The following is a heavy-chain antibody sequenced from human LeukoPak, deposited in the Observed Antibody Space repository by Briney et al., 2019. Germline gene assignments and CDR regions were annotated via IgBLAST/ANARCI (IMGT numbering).Heavy chain of an antibody. CDR2: IYHSGST. V-gene: IGHV4-38-2*02. J-gene: IGHJ3*02. Sequence: PSETLSLTCTVSGYSISSGYYWGWIRQPPGKGLEWIGSIYHSGSTYYNPSLKSRVTISVDTSKNQFSLKLSSVTAADTAVYYCAREGRYPDAFDIWGQGTMVTVSS. CDR3: AREGRYPDAFDI. CDR1: GYSISSGYY. D-gene: IGHD3-9*01.